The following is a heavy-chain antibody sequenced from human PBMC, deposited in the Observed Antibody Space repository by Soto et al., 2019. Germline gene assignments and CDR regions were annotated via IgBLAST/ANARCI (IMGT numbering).Heavy chain of an antibody. Sequence: SLRLSCAASGFAFSSYAMRWVRQAPGKGLEWVSAISGSGGSTYYADSVKGRFTISRDNSKNTLYLQMNSLRAEDTAVYYCAKDGGYSYGYGLGYYYMDVWGKGTTVTVSS. V-gene: IGHV3-23*01. CDR1: GFAFSSYA. CDR3: AKDGGYSYGYGLGYYYMDV. J-gene: IGHJ6*03. D-gene: IGHD5-18*01. CDR2: ISGSGGST.